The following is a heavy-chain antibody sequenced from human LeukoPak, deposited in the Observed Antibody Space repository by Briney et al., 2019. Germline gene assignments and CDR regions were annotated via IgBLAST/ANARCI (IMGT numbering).Heavy chain of an antibody. Sequence: SETLSLTCTVSGGSISSYYWSWIRQPPGKGLEWIGYIHNGGSTNYNPSLKSRVTISVDTSKNQFSLKLTSVTAADTAVYYCARAPYSSSWYYFDYWGQGTLVTVSS. D-gene: IGHD6-13*01. V-gene: IGHV4-59*01. CDR3: ARAPYSSSWYYFDY. CDR1: GGSISSYY. J-gene: IGHJ4*02. CDR2: IHNGGST.